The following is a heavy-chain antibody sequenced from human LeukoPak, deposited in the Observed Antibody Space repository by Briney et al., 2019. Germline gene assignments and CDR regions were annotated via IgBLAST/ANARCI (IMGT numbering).Heavy chain of an antibody. CDR2: IIPIFGTA. Sequence: SVKVSCKASGGTLSGYAISWVRQAPGQGLEWMGGIIPIFGTANYAQKFQGRVTITADESTSTAYMELSSLRSEDTAVYYCARDRDGYNGIFDYWGQGTLVTVSS. D-gene: IGHD5-24*01. J-gene: IGHJ4*02. CDR1: GGTLSGYA. V-gene: IGHV1-69*13. CDR3: ARDRDGYNGIFDY.